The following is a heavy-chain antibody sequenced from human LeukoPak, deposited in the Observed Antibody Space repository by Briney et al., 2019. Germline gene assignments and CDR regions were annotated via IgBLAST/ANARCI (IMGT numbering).Heavy chain of an antibody. CDR1: GYSFTSYW. V-gene: IGHV5-51*01. CDR2: IYPGDSDT. Sequence: GESLKISCKGSGYSFTSYWIGWVRQMPGKGLEWMGIIYPGDSDTRYSPSFQGQVTISADKSISTAYLQWSSLKASDTAMYYCARSVRYNWNYDRLNWYDPWGQGTLVTVSS. D-gene: IGHD1-7*01. J-gene: IGHJ5*02. CDR3: ARSVRYNWNYDRLNWYDP.